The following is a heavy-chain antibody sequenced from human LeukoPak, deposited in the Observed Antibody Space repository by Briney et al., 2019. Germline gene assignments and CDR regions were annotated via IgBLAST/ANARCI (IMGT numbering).Heavy chain of an antibody. J-gene: IGHJ1*01. Sequence: PGGSLRLSCAASGFTFSSYGMHWVRQAPGKGLDWVAVISNDGSKKYYADSVKGRFTISRDNSKNTLYLQMNSLRAEDTAVYYCARPGGGFAFQHWGQGTLVTVSS. V-gene: IGHV3-30*03. D-gene: IGHD3-16*01. CDR2: ISNDGSKK. CDR1: GFTFSSYG. CDR3: ARPGGGFAFQH.